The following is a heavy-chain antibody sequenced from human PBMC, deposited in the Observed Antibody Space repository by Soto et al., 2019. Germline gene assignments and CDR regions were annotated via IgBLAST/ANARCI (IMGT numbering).Heavy chain of an antibody. CDR2: IFSGGST. Sequence: SETLSLTCTVSGGSISSGGHYWRWIRQHPGQSLKWLCHIFSGGSTYYNPSLKSRVIISLDTSTNQFSLMLPSLTAADTAVYSCARDRVLQVCGQRTTGTVAS. J-gene: IGHJ6*02. CDR3: ARDRVLQV. V-gene: IGHV4-31*03. CDR1: GGSISSGGHY.